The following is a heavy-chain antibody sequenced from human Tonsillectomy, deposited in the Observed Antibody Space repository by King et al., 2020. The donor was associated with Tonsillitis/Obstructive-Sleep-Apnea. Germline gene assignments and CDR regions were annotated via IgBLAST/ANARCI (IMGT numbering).Heavy chain of an antibody. CDR1: GFTFSSYG. V-gene: IGHV3-7*03. J-gene: IGHJ5*02. CDR3: AKVVYYSGAHKFDP. Sequence: VQLVESGGGLVQPGGSLRLSCAASGFTFSSYGMSWVRQASGKGLEWVANIRQSGSYKYYVDSVKDRLTISRDNYRNVLYLQMDSLSPDDTAVYYCAKVVYYSGAHKFDPWGQGTLVTVSS. CDR2: IRQSGSYK. D-gene: IGHD2-15*01.